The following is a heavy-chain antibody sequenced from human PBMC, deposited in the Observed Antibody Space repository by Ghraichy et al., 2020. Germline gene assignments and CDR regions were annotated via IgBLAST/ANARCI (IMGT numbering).Heavy chain of an antibody. CDR1: GFTFSSYS. J-gene: IGHJ6*02. V-gene: IGHV3-48*02. Sequence: LSLTCAASGFTFSSYSMNWVRQAPGKGLEWVSYISSSSSSIYYADSVKGRFTISRDNAKNSLYLQMNSLRDEDTAVYYCARGYSYGDYYYYGMDVWGQGTTVTVSS. CDR3: ARGYSYGDYYYYGMDV. CDR2: ISSSSSSI. D-gene: IGHD5-18*01.